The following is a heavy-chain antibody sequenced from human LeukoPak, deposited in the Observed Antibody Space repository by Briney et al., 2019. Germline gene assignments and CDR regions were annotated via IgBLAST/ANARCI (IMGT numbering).Heavy chain of an antibody. D-gene: IGHD2-21*02. CDR3: ARDVGGGDTFDY. Sequence: GGSLRLSCAASGFTFSSYWMHWVRQAPGKGLVWVSRINSDGSSTSYADSVKGRFTISRDNSKNTLFLQMNSLRAEDTAVYFCARDVGGGDTFDYWGQGTLVTVSS. J-gene: IGHJ4*02. CDR1: GFTFSSYW. V-gene: IGHV3-74*01. CDR2: INSDGSST.